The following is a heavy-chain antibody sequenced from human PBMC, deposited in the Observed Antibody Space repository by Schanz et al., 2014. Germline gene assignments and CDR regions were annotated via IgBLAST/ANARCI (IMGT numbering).Heavy chain of an antibody. Sequence: VQLVESGGGLVQPGGSLRLSCAASGITLSGYGLHWVRQAPGKGLEWVAVISYDGVNTYYADSVKGRFTISRDNSKNTLYLQMNSLRGEDTAVYYCASPALVQGLMPEYYFDYWGQGTLXTVSS. CDR1: GITLSGYG. D-gene: IGHD3-10*01. V-gene: IGHV3-30*03. CDR3: ASPALVQGLMPEYYFDY. CDR2: ISYDGVNT. J-gene: IGHJ4*02.